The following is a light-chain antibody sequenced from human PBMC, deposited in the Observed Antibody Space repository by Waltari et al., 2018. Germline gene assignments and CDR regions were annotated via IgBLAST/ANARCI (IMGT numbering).Light chain of an antibody. CDR2: DNN. CDR3: QSYDSGLSGVV. Sequence: QSVLTQPPSVSGAPGQSVTISCPGSSSNIGAAYAVHWYQQLPGTAPKLLIYDNNNRPSGVPDRFSGSRSGTSASLAITGLQAEDEADYYCQSYDSGLSGVVFGGGTKLTVL. J-gene: IGLJ2*01. CDR1: SSNIGAAYA. V-gene: IGLV1-40*01.